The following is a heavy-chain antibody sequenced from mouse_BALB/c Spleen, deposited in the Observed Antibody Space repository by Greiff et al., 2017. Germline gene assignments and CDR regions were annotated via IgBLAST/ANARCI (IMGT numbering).Heavy chain of an antibody. J-gene: IGHJ2*01. D-gene: IGHD1-1*01. V-gene: IGHV2-9*02. CDR2: IWAGGST. CDR1: GFSLTSYG. Sequence: VQLQESGPGLVAPSQSLSITCTVSGFSLTSYGVHWVRQPPGKGLEWLGVIWAGGSTNYNSALMSRLSISKDNSKSQVFLKMNSLQTDDTAMYYCARDDGSSYGYYFDYWGQGTTLTVSS. CDR3: ARDDGSSYGYYFDY.